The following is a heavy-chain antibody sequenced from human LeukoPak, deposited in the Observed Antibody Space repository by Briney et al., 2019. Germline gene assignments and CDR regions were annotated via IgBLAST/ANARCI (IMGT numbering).Heavy chain of an antibody. CDR2: IYYSGST. CDR3: ARVRAAAIPYYFDS. V-gene: IGHV4-39*07. D-gene: IGHD6-13*01. Sequence: SETLSLTCSVSGGSISSSNYYWGWIRQPPGTGLEWIGSIYYSGSTYYNAPLKSRVTMSVDTSKKQFSLKLSSVTAADTAVYYCARVRAAAIPYYFDSWGQGTLVTVSS. J-gene: IGHJ4*02. CDR1: GGSISSSNYY.